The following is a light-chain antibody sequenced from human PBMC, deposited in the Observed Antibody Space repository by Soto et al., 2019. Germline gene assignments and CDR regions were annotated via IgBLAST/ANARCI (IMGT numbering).Light chain of an antibody. J-gene: IGKJ3*01. Sequence: EIVMTQSPATLSVSPGERATLSCRASQSISSNLAWYQQKPGQAPRLLISGASTRATGIPARFSGSGSGTEFTLTISSLQSEDFAVYYCQHYNTRLVTFGPGTKVDIK. V-gene: IGKV3-15*01. CDR2: GAS. CDR1: QSISSN. CDR3: QHYNTRLVT.